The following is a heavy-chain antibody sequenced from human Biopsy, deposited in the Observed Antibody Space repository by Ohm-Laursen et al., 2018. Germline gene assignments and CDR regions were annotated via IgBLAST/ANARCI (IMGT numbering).Heavy chain of an antibody. CDR2: ISASGNHI. D-gene: IGHD2-8*01. J-gene: IGHJ4*02. CDR3: ARDGEAKYCKHGVCPSDF. CDR1: VFTFSGFS. Sequence: SLSLSCAASVFTFSGFSMNWVRQAPGQGLEWVSSISASGNHIYYTDSVKGRFTVSRDNGKNSVYLQMNSLRVEDTAVYYCARDGEAKYCKHGVCPSDFWGQGTLVTVSS. V-gene: IGHV3-21*01.